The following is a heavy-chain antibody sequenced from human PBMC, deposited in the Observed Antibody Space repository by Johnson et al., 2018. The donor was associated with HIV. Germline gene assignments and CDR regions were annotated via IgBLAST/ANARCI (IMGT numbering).Heavy chain of an antibody. D-gene: IGHD3-10*01. CDR1: GFTFDDYG. CDR2: INWNGGSK. CDR3: ARVQLLADDVFNI. V-gene: IGHV3-20*04. Sequence: VQLVESGGGVVRPGGSLRLSCAASGFTFDDYGMSWVRQAPGKGLEWVSGINWNGGSKGYGDSVKGRFNISRDNPKNTLYLQMDSLGAEDTAVYYCARVQLLADDVFNIWGQGTMVTVSS. J-gene: IGHJ3*02.